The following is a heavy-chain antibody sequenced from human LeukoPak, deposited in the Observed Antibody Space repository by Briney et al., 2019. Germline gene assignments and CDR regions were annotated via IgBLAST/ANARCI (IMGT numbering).Heavy chain of an antibody. J-gene: IGHJ4*02. CDR3: ATRYASGPIADY. D-gene: IGHD3-10*01. CDR2: ITWNGGTI. V-gene: IGHV3-9*01. Sequence: GGSLRLSCAASGFSFDDFAMHWVRQAPGKGLEWVSGITWNGGTIDYADSVKGRFTFSRDNAKNSLYLQMNSLRAEDTALYYCATRYASGPIADYWGQGTLVTVSS. CDR1: GFSFDDFA.